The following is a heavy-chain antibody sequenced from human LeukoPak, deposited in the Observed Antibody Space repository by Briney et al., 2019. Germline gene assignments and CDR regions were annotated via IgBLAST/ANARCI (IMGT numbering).Heavy chain of an antibody. D-gene: IGHD5-12*01. CDR1: GFTFSSHW. CDR2: IKQDGSEK. V-gene: IGHV3-7*01. CDR3: ARDSLSYSGYGS. Sequence: GGSLRLSCAASGFTFSSHWMSWVRQAPGKGLEWVANIKQDGSEKYYVDSVKGRFTISRDNAKNSLYLQMNSLRAEDTAIYYCARDSLSYSGYGSWGQGTLVTVSS. J-gene: IGHJ4*02.